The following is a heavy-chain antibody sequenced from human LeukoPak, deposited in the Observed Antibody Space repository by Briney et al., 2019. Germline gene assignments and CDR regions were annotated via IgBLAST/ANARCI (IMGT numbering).Heavy chain of an antibody. D-gene: IGHD2-2*01. CDR2: IIPIFGTA. CDR1: GGTFSSYA. V-gene: IGHV1-69*13. Sequence: SVKVSCKASGGTFSSYAISWVRQAPGQGLEWMGGIIPIFGTANYAQKFQGRVTITADESTSTAYMELSSLRSEDTAVYYCARGDLPAALPEYFQHWGQGTLVTASS. J-gene: IGHJ1*01. CDR3: ARGDLPAALPEYFQH.